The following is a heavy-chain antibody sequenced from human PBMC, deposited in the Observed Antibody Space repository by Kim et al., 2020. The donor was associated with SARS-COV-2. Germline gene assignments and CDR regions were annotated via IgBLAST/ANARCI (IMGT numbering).Heavy chain of an antibody. J-gene: IGHJ4*02. D-gene: IGHD3-22*01. CDR2: IYYSGST. Sequence: SETLSLTCTVSGGSISSSSYYWGWIRQPPGKGLEWIGSIYYSGSTYYNPSLKSRVTISVDTSKNQFSLKLSSVTAADTAVYYCAHLSPNYDSSGYPDYWGQGTLVTVSS. V-gene: IGHV4-39*01. CDR1: GGSISSSSYY. CDR3: AHLSPNYDSSGYPDY.